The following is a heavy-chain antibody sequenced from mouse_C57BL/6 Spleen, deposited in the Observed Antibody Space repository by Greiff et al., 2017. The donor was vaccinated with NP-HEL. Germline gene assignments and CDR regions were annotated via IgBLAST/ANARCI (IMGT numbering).Heavy chain of an antibody. CDR1: GFTFSSYG. V-gene: IGHV5-6*01. D-gene: IGHD1-1*01. CDR2: ISSGGSYT. Sequence: EVQLQESGGDLVKPGGSLKLSCAASGFTFSSYGMSWVRQTPDKRLEWVATISSGGSYTYYPDSVKGRFTISRDNAKNTLYLQMSSLKSEDTAMYYCARPYYGSSYRYFDVWGTGTTVTVSS. CDR3: ARPYYGSSYRYFDV. J-gene: IGHJ1*03.